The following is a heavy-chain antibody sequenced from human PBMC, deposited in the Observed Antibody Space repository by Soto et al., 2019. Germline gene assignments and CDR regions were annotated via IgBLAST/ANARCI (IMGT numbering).Heavy chain of an antibody. Sequence: EVHLVEAGGGLVQPGGSLRLSCGASGFTFSNFWMNWVRQAPGKGLEWVANINPDGSRKQYVDSVRGRFTMSRDNAQNSLYLQMNSLRVEDTAVYYGAGWAQQNYWGLGTLVTVSS. CDR2: INPDGSRK. D-gene: IGHD6-13*01. J-gene: IGHJ4*02. CDR1: GFTFSNFW. CDR3: AGWAQQNY. V-gene: IGHV3-7*05.